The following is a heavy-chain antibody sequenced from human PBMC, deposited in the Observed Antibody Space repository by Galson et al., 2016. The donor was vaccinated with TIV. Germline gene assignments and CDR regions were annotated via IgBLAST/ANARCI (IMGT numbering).Heavy chain of an antibody. J-gene: IGHJ1*01. CDR1: GGSISSGAYH. CDR3: ARWAETGSYYDYFQH. D-gene: IGHD1-26*01. Sequence: LSLTCNVSGGSISSGAYHWSWIRQHPGKALEWIGNIYDSGSTYYNPSLQSRVTISVDTSQNQFSLKLSSVTAADTAVYYCARWAETGSYYDYFQHWGQGTLVTVSS. V-gene: IGHV4-31*03. CDR2: IYDSGST.